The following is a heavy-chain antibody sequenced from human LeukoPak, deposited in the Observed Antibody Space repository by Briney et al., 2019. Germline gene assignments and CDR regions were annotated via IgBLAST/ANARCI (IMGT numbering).Heavy chain of an antibody. Sequence: SETLSLTCAVYGGSFSGYYWSWIRQPPGKGLEWIGEINHSGSTNYNPSLKSRVTISVDTSKNQFSPKLSSVTAADTAVYYCARVSGDNFDYWGQGTLVTVSS. D-gene: IGHD4-17*01. CDR3: ARVSGDNFDY. CDR2: INHSGST. CDR1: GGSFSGYY. V-gene: IGHV4-34*01. J-gene: IGHJ4*02.